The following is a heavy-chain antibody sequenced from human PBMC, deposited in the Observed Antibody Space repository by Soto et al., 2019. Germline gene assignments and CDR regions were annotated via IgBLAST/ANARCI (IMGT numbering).Heavy chain of an antibody. CDR3: ALALGPTTGLDY. J-gene: IGHJ4*02. CDR1: GASTVSHYH. D-gene: IGHD1-26*01. CDR2: IFNSGTT. Sequence: QVQLQASGPGLVKPSQTLSLTCSVSGASTVSHYHWTWIRQPPGKGLEWMGYIFNSGTTFYNPSLTSRLSISMDTSGNHFSLELRSVTAADTAVYYCALALGPTTGLDYWVQGTLGTVSS. V-gene: IGHV4-31*02.